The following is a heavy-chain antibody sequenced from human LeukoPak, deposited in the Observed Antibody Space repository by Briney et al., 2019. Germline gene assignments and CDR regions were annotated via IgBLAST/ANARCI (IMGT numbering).Heavy chain of an antibody. Sequence: PSETLSLTCAVYGGSFSGYYWSWIRQPLGKGLEWIGEINHSGGTNYNPSLESRVTISVDTSKNQFSLKLSSVTAADTAVYYCARRTYRGSGSYYDDYGGQGTVVTVSS. D-gene: IGHD3-10*01. CDR2: INHSGGT. V-gene: IGHV4-34*01. CDR1: GGSFSGYY. J-gene: IGHJ4*02. CDR3: ARRTYRGSGSYYDDY.